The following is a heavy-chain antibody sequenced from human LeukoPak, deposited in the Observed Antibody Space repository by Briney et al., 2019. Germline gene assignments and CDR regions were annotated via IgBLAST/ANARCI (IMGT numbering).Heavy chain of an antibody. Sequence: SETLSLTCTVSGGSLSSYYWSWLWQPAGEGLEWIGRISPSGTTNYNPSLKSRVTMSLDTSKSQISLKLTSVTAADTAVYYCARVQLPDITGAFDIWGQGTMVTVSS. CDR3: ARVQLPDITGAFDI. CDR2: ISPSGTT. CDR1: GGSLSSYY. V-gene: IGHV4-4*07. D-gene: IGHD3-3*01. J-gene: IGHJ3*02.